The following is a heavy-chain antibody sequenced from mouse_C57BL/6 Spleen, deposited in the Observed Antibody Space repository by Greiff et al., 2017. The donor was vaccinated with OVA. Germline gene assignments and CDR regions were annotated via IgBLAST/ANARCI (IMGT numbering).Heavy chain of an antibody. Sequence: VQLQQSGAELVRPGASVKLSCKASGYTFTDYYINWVKQRPGQGLEWIARIYPGSGNTYYNEKFKGKATLTAEKSSSTAYMQLSSLTSEDSAVYFCAREGYGYVPFDYWGQGTTLTVSS. CDR3: AREGYGYVPFDY. D-gene: IGHD2-2*01. CDR1: GYTFTDYY. V-gene: IGHV1-76*01. CDR2: IYPGSGNT. J-gene: IGHJ2*01.